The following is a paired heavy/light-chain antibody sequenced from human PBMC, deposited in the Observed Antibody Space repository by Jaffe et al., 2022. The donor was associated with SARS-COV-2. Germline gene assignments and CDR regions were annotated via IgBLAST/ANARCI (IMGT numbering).Light chain of an antibody. Sequence: QSVLTQPPSVSGAPGQRVTISCTGSSSNIGAGYDVHWYQQPPGTVPKLLIYGNSNRPSGVPDRFSGSKSGTSAFLAITGLQAEDEADYYCQSHDSSLSAWVFGGGTKLTVL. CDR3: QSHDSSLSAWV. V-gene: IGLV1-40*01. CDR1: SSNIGAGYD. CDR2: GNS. J-gene: IGLJ3*02.
Heavy chain of an antibody. CDR3: ARGGESRYYYYYYGVDV. V-gene: IGHV1-46*01. Sequence: QVQLVQSGAEVKKPGASVKVSCKASGYIFTRYYIHWVRQAPGQGLEWMGIINPSGGSTSYAQKFQGRVTMTRDTSTSTVYMELSSLRSEDTAVYYCARGGESRYYYYYYGVDVWGQGTTVTVSS. J-gene: IGHJ6*02. CDR2: INPSGGST. D-gene: IGHD4-17*01. CDR1: GYIFTRYY.